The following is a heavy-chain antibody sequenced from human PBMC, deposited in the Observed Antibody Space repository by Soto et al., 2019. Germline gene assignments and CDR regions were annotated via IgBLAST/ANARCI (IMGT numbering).Heavy chain of an antibody. D-gene: IGHD2-2*01. J-gene: IGHJ3*02. V-gene: IGHV4-39*01. CDR1: GGSISSSSYY. Sequence: SETLSLTCTVSGGSISSSSYYWGWIRQPPGKGLEWIGSIYYSGSTYYNPSLKSRVTISVDTSKNQFSLKLSSVTAADTAVYYCARPYCSSTSCYPQPNDAFDIWGQGTMVTVSS. CDR2: IYYSGST. CDR3: ARPYCSSTSCYPQPNDAFDI.